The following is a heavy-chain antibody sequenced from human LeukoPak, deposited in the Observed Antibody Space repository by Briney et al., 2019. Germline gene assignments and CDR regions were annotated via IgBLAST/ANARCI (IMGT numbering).Heavy chain of an antibody. CDR2: ISNDGSNK. V-gene: IGHV3-30*18. Sequence: GGSLRLSCAASGFTFSNPWMSWVRQAPGKGLEWVTVISNDGSNKYYADSVKGRFTISSDNSKNTLYLQMNSLRAEDTDVYFCAKRGVVIRVILVGFHKEAYYFDYWGQGTLVAVSS. CDR1: GFTFSNPW. CDR3: AKRGVVIRVILVGFHKEAYYFDY. J-gene: IGHJ4*02. D-gene: IGHD3-22*01.